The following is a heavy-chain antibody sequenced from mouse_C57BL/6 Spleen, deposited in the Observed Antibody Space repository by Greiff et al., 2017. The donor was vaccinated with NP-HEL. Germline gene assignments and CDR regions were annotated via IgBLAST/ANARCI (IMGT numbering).Heavy chain of an antibody. CDR2: IRNKANGYTT. CDR1: GFTFTDYY. J-gene: IGHJ1*03. CDR3: ARPDYYGSSPYWYFDV. D-gene: IGHD1-1*01. Sequence: EVQLVESGGGLVQPGGSLSLSCAASGFTFTDYYMSWVRQPPGKALEWLGFIRNKANGYTTEYSASVKGRFTISRDNSQSILYLQMNALRAEDSATYYCARPDYYGSSPYWYFDVWGTGTTVTVSS. V-gene: IGHV7-3*01.